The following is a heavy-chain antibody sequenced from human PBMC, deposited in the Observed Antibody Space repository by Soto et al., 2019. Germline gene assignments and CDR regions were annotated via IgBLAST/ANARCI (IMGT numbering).Heavy chain of an antibody. CDR3: ARHSKGYSVEVDY. CDR1: GGSISGSSFY. CDR2: IHYSGST. Sequence: QLQLQESGPRLVKPSETLSLTCAVSGGSISGSSFYWGWIRLPPEKELESIGSIHYSGSTYYNPSLTSRVTMSVDTSKNQFSLKLTYVAAADTALYYCARHSKGYSVEVDYCGQGTLGTVSS. V-gene: IGHV4-39*01. J-gene: IGHJ4*02. D-gene: IGHD6-13*01.